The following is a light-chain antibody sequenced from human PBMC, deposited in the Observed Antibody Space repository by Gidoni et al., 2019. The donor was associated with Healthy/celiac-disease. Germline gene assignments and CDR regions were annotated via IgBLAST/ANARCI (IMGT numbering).Light chain of an antibody. V-gene: IGKV1-39*01. CDR3: QQSYSTPYT. Sequence: DIQMPPSPSSLSASVGDRVTLTCRASQSISSYLTWYQQKPGKAPKLLIYAASSLQSGVPSRFSGSGSGTDFTLTISSLQPEDFATYYCQQSYSTPYTFGQGTKLEIK. CDR2: AAS. J-gene: IGKJ2*01. CDR1: QSISSY.